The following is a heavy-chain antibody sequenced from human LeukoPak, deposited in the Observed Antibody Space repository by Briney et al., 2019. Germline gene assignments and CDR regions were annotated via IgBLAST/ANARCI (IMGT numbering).Heavy chain of an antibody. CDR1: GGTFSSYA. J-gene: IGHJ6*03. Sequence: WASVKVSCKASGGTFSSYAISWVRQAPGQGLEWMGGIIPIFGTANYAQKFQGRVTITTDESTSTAYMELSSLRSEDTAVYYCARGGYCSSTSCYFNQLTPKRHADSGAAGPYYYYYMDVWGKGTTVTVSS. D-gene: IGHD2-2*01. CDR3: ARGGYCSSTSCYFNQLTPKRHADSGAAGPYYYYYMDV. V-gene: IGHV1-69*05. CDR2: IIPIFGTA.